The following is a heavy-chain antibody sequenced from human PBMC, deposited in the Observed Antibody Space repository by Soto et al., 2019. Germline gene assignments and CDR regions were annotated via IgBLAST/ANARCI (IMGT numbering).Heavy chain of an antibody. CDR3: ARDHCTNGVCYSYYYYYMDV. D-gene: IGHD2-8*01. CDR1: GYTFTSYD. CDR2: MNPNSGNT. Sequence: ASVKVSCKASGYTFTSYDINWVRQATGQGLEWMGWMNPNSGNTGYAQKFQGRVTMTRNTSISTAYMELSSLRSDDTAVYYCARDHCTNGVCYSYYYYYMDVWGKGTTVTVSS. J-gene: IGHJ6*03. V-gene: IGHV1-8*01.